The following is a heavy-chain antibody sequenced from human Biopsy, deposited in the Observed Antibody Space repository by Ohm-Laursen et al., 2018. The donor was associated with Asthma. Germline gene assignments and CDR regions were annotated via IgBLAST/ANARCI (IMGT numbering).Heavy chain of an antibody. J-gene: IGHJ3*01. Sequence: ASVKASCKASGYTFSNYSIHWARQAPGQRLEWMGWINAGNGNTKYSQKFQGRVTMTRDTSASTAYMDLRSLRSEDTAMYYCARTYYDFLPGQVNDAFALWGQGTMVTVSS. CDR1: GYTFSNYS. CDR2: INAGNGNT. D-gene: IGHD3-9*01. CDR3: ARTYYDFLPGQVNDAFAL. V-gene: IGHV1-3*01.